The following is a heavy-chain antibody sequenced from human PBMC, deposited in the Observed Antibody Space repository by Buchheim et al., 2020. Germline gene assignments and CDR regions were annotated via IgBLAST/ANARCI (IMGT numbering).Heavy chain of an antibody. D-gene: IGHD5-24*01. CDR1: GDSISSTSHY. CDR2: ILYNGNT. J-gene: IGHJ4*02. V-gene: IGHV4-39*01. CDR3: ATQRRDGYNFWDY. Sequence: QVQLQESGPGLVKPSQTLSLTCSVSGDSISSTSHYWGWIRQSPGKGLEWVGSILYNGNTYYSPSLKSRVAVIADTSKNQFSLKLNSVTAADTAVYYCATQRRDGYNFWDYWGQGIL.